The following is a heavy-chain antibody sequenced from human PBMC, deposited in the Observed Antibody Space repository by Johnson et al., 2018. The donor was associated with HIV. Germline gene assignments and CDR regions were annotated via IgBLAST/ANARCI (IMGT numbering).Heavy chain of an antibody. CDR3: ATGDGRGAFDI. J-gene: IGHJ3*02. D-gene: IGHD7-27*01. CDR2: TRDKANSYST. Sequence: EVQLVESGGGVVQPGGSLRLSCAASGFTFSDHYMDWVRQAPGKGLEWIARTRDKANSYSTEYAASVKGRFIISRDGLKDSLYLQMNSLRAGDTAVYYCATGDGRGAFDIWGQGTMVTVSS. CDR1: GFTFSDHY. V-gene: IGHV3-72*01.